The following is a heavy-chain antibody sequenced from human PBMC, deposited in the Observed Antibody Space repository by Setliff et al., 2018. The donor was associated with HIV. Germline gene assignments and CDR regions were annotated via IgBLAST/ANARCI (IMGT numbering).Heavy chain of an antibody. D-gene: IGHD3-22*01. CDR2: IYTSGST. V-gene: IGHV4-4*09. CDR1: GGSISSYY. CDR3: ARGLSFYDPGGFDY. Sequence: SETLSLTCTVSGGSISSYYWSRIRQPPGKGLEWIGYIYTSGSTNHNPSLKSRVTISVDTSKNQFSLKLSSVTAADTAVYYCARGLSFYDPGGFDYWGQGTLVTVSS. J-gene: IGHJ4*02.